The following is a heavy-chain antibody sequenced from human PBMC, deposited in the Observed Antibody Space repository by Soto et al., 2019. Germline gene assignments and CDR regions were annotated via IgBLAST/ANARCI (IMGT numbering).Heavy chain of an antibody. J-gene: IGHJ4*02. Sequence: SETLSLTCTVSGGSFKSGSYSWSWIRQPPGKALVWIGYVYHAGRTSYNPSLKSLVSISMATSENQFSRNLDSVTAADTAVYFCARDFAYFESWGQGTLVTVFS. D-gene: IGHD3-3*01. CDR3: ARDFAYFES. CDR2: VYHAGRT. V-gene: IGHV4-61*01. CDR1: GGSFKSGSYS.